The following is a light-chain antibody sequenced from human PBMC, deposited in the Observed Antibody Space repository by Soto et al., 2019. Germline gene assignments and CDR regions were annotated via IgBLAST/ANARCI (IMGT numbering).Light chain of an antibody. CDR3: SSYTSSTTVFV. Sequence: QSALTQPASVSGSPGQSITISCTGAGSDFGGYNYVSWYQRHPGKAPKLMIYEVTNRPSGISNRFSGSKSGNTASLTISGLQAEDEADYYCSSYTSSTTVFVFGTGTKLTVL. V-gene: IGLV2-14*01. J-gene: IGLJ1*01. CDR2: EVT. CDR1: GSDFGGYNY.